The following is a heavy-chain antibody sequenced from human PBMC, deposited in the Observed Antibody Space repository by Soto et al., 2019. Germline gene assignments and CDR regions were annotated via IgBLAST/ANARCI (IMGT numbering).Heavy chain of an antibody. CDR2: ISAYNGNT. CDR3: ASGAPYDSSGYYFFDY. Sequence: ASVKVSCKASGYTFTSYGISWVRQAPGQGLEWMGWISAYNGNTNYAQKLQGRVTMTTDTSTSTAYMELRSLRSDDTAVYYCASGAPYDSSGYYFFDYWGQGTLVTVSS. V-gene: IGHV1-18*01. CDR1: GYTFTSYG. J-gene: IGHJ4*02. D-gene: IGHD3-22*01.